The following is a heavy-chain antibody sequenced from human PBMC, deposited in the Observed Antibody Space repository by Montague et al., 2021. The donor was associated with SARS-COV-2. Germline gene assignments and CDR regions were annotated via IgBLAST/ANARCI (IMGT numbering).Heavy chain of an antibody. D-gene: IGHD1-26*01. CDR3: VEIVGAADY. V-gene: IGHV4-39*01. CDR2: IYYSGST. Sequence: SETLSLTCTVSGGSISSSSYYWGWIRQPPGKGLEWIGSIYYSGSTYYNPSLKSRVTISVDTSKNQSSLELSSVTAADTAVYYCVEIVGAADYWGQGTLVTVSS. J-gene: IGHJ4*02. CDR1: GGSISSSSYY.